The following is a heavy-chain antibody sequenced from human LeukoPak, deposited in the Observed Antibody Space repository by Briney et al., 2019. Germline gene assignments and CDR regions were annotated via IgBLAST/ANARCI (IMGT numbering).Heavy chain of an antibody. CDR3: ARFWSHYYMDV. CDR2: ISSSGSTI. J-gene: IGHJ6*03. Sequence: GGSLRLSCAASGFTFSDYYMSWIRQAPGKGLEWVSYISSSGSTIYYADSVKGRFTISRDNAKNSLYLQMNSLRAEGTAVYYCARFWSHYYMDVWGKGTTVTVSS. V-gene: IGHV3-11*04. D-gene: IGHD3-3*01. CDR1: GFTFSDYY.